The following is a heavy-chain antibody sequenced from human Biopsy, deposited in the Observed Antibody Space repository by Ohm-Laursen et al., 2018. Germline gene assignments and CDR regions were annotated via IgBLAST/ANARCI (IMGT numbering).Heavy chain of an antibody. D-gene: IGHD2/OR15-2a*01. J-gene: IGHJ6*02. CDR2: VYLVDYK. CDR1: GFSLSARGMC. V-gene: IGHV2-70*11. CDR3: ARTPIVIVSAGLVYRHRRHLQGMDV. Sequence: PTQTLTLTCSFSGFSLSARGMCVSWIRQAPGKALDWLSRVYLVDYKDYSASLQTKLSISKDTSNDQVVLTVNNVDPADTATYYCARTPIVIVSAGLVYRHRRHLQGMDVWGQGIAVTVS.